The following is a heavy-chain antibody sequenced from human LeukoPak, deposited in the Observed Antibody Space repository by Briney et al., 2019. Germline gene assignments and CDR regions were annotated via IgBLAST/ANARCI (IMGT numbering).Heavy chain of an antibody. CDR2: IKSNNDGGTT. CDR1: GFIFNKAW. J-gene: IGHJ4*02. V-gene: IGHV3-15*01. D-gene: IGHD2-21*01. CDR3: TPVMVEDRGF. Sequence: GGSLRLSCAASGFIFNKAWMNWVRQAPGKGPEWVGRIKSNNDGGTTDYASPVEGRFIISRDDSKNTIYLQMNRMIIDDTAIYYCTPVMVEDRGFWGQGTLVTVSS.